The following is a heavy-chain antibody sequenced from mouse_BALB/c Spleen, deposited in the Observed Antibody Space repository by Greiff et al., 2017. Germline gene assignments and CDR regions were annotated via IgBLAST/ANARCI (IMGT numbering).Heavy chain of an antibody. J-gene: IGHJ2*01. V-gene: IGHV1-26*01. CDR3: ARTGDEGYFDY. CDR2: INPYNGAT. CDR1: GYSFTGYY. Sequence: EVQLQQSGPELVKPGASVKISCKASGYSFTGYYMHWVKQSHVKSLEWIGRINPYNGATSYNQNFKDKASLTVDKSSSTAYMELHSLTSEDSAVYYCARTGDEGYFDYRGQGTTLTVSS.